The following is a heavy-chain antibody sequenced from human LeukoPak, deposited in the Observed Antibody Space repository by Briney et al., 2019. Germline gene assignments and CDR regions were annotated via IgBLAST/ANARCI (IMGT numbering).Heavy chain of an antibody. V-gene: IGHV1-2*04. D-gene: IGHD2-2*01. CDR1: GYTFTCYY. J-gene: IGHJ4*02. CDR2: INPNSGGT. CDR3: ARANALYCSSTTCLFDY. Sequence: ASVKVSCKASGYTFTCYYMHWVRQAPGQGLEWMGWINPNSGGTYSAQKFQGWVTMTRDTSINTAYMELSRLTSDDTAVYYCARANALYCSSTTCLFDYWGQGTLVTVSS.